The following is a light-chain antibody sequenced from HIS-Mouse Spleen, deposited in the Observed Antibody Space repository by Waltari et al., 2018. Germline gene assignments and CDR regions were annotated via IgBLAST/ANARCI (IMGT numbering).Light chain of an antibody. V-gene: IGKV1-9*01. J-gene: IGKJ1*01. CDR2: AAS. CDR3: QQLNSYLWT. Sequence: DIQLTQSQSFLSASVGDRVTITCRASQGISSYLAWYQQKPGKAPKLLIYAASTLQSGVPSRFSGSGSGTEFTLTISSLQPEDFATYYCQQLNSYLWTFGQGTKVEIK. CDR1: QGISSY.